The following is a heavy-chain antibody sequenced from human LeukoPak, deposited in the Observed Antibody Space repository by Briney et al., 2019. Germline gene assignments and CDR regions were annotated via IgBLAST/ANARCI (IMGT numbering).Heavy chain of an antibody. D-gene: IGHD4-11*01. Sequence: GGSLRLSCAAAGLTFNHYGMHWVRQAPGKGLEWVAVIWSDGTNKYYADSVKGRFTISRDDSEKQVFLQMNSLKPEDTAVYFCARDAQRGFDYSNSLKYWGQGTPVTVST. CDR1: GLTFNHYG. CDR3: ARDAQRGFDYSNSLKY. CDR2: IWSDGTNK. V-gene: IGHV3-33*01. J-gene: IGHJ4*02.